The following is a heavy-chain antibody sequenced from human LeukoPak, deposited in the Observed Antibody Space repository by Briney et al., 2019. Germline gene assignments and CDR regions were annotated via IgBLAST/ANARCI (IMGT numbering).Heavy chain of an antibody. CDR3: ARNMMWNIVATPFDY. J-gene: IGHJ4*02. CDR2: ISHSGST. CDR1: GGSLSSNNW. Sequence: PSGTLSLTCAVSGGSLSSNNWWTWVRKPPGKGLEWIGEISHSGSTNYNPSLKSRVTISVDTSKNQFSLKLSSVTAADTAVYYCARNMMWNIVATPFDYWGQGTLVTVSS. V-gene: IGHV4-4*02. D-gene: IGHD5-12*01.